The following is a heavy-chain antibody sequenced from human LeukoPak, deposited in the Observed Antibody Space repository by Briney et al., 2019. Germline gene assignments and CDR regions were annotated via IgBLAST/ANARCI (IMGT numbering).Heavy chain of an antibody. V-gene: IGHV4-39*01. CDR2: IYYSGST. CDR3: ARQFYDILTGYPYYFDH. J-gene: IGHJ4*02. D-gene: IGHD3-9*01. CDR1: GGSISSTIYY. Sequence: SETLSLTCTVSGGSISSTIYYWGWIRQPPGKGLEWIGAIYYSGSTYFDPSLKSRVTMSVDTSKNQFSLKLSSVTAADTAVYYCARQFYDILTGYPYYFDHWGQGTLVTVSS.